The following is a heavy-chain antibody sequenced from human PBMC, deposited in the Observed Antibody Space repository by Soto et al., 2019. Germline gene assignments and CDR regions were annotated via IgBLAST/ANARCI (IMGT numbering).Heavy chain of an antibody. D-gene: IGHD1-26*01. Sequence: LRLSCAASGFTFSSYGMHWVRQAPGKGLEWVAVISYDGSNKYYADSVKGRFTISRDNSKNTLYLQMNSLRAEDTAVYYCAKDLRDLLSGIDYWGQGTLVTVSS. CDR2: ISYDGSNK. V-gene: IGHV3-30*18. J-gene: IGHJ4*02. CDR3: AKDLRDLLSGIDY. CDR1: GFTFSSYG.